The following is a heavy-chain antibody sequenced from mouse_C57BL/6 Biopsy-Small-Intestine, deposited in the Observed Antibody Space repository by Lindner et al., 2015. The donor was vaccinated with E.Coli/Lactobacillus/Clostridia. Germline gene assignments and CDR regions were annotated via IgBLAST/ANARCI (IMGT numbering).Heavy chain of an antibody. J-gene: IGHJ1*03. Sequence: VQLQESGGGLVKPGGSLKLSCAASGFTFSDFGMHWVRQTPEKGLEWVAYITSGSSSIYYTDTVKGRFTISRDNAKSTLFLQMTSLRSEDTAMYYCAREDYGSTYGWYFDVWGTGTTVTVSS. V-gene: IGHV5-17*01. D-gene: IGHD1-1*01. CDR3: AREDYGSTYGWYFDV. CDR1: GFTFSDFG. CDR2: ITSGSSSI.